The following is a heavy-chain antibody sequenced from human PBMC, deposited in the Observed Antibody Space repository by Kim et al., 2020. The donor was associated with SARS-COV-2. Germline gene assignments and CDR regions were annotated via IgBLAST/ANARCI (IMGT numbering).Heavy chain of an antibody. V-gene: IGHV1-18*01. CDR2: ISAYNGNT. Sequence: ASVKVSCKASGYTFTSYGISWVRQAPGQGLEWMGWISAYNGNTNYAQKLQGRVTMTTDTSTSTAYMELRSLRSDDTAVYYCASERNYGSGSSGMDVWGQGTTVTVSS. CDR1: GYTFTSYG. D-gene: IGHD3-10*01. J-gene: IGHJ6*02. CDR3: ASERNYGSGSSGMDV.